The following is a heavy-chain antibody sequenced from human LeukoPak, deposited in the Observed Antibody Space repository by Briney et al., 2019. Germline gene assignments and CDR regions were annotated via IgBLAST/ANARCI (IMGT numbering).Heavy chain of an antibody. Sequence: GESLKISCKGSGYSFTSYWIGWVRQMPGKGLEWMGIIYPGDSDTRYSPSFQGQVTISADKSISTAYLQWSSLKASDTAMYYCARRYCSSTSCYAFDIWGQGTMATVSS. CDR1: GYSFTSYW. J-gene: IGHJ3*02. V-gene: IGHV5-51*01. CDR2: IYPGDSDT. D-gene: IGHD2-2*01. CDR3: ARRYCSSTSCYAFDI.